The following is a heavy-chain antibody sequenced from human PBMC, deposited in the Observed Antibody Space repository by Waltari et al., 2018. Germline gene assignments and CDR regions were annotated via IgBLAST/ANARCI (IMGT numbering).Heavy chain of an antibody. CDR3: ARGVVVPAAIPRYYFDY. D-gene: IGHD2-2*01. J-gene: IGHJ4*02. V-gene: IGHV4-30-2*01. CDR2: IYHSGST. Sequence: QLQLQESGSGLVKPSQTLSLTCAVSGGSISSGGYSWSWIRQPPGKGLEWIGYIYHSGSTYYNPSLKSRFTISVDRSKNQFSLKLSSVTAADTAVYYCARGVVVPAAIPRYYFDYWGQGTLVTVSS. CDR1: GGSISSGGYS.